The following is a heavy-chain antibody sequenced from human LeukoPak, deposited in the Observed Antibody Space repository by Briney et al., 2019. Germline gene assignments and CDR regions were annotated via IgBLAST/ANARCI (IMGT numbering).Heavy chain of an antibody. CDR3: AKGWGNIAVALNDAFDI. CDR2: IIPIFGTA. J-gene: IGHJ3*02. Sequence: SVTVSCKASGGTFSSYAISWVRQAPGQGLEWMGGIIPIFGTANYAQKFQGRVTITADESTSTAYMELSSLRSEDTAVYYCAKGWGNIAVALNDAFDIWGQGTMVTVSS. V-gene: IGHV1-69*13. CDR1: GGTFSSYA. D-gene: IGHD6-19*01.